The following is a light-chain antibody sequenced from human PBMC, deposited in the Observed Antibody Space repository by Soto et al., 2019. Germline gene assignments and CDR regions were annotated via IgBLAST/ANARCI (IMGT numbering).Light chain of an antibody. Sequence: DIQMTQSPSSLSASVGDRVTITCRASQSISSYLIWYQQKPGKAPKLLIYAASSLQSGVPSRFSGSGSGTDFTLTISSLQPEDFATYYCQQSYSTPIFTFGPGTKVDIK. J-gene: IGKJ3*01. V-gene: IGKV1-39*01. CDR2: AAS. CDR3: QQSYSTPIFT. CDR1: QSISSY.